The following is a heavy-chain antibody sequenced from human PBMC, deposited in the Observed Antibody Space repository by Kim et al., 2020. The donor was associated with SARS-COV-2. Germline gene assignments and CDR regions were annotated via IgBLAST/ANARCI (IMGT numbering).Heavy chain of an antibody. CDR1: GFNMGPYW. CDR3: ARETLARETPDF. CDR2: INTDGSTT. V-gene: IGHV3-74*01. Sequence: GGSLRLSCAASGFNMGPYWMHWVRQAPEKGLVWVSHINTDGSTTNYADSVSGRFAISRDNARNTVYLHMNSLTTEDTAVYFCARETLARETPDFWGQGTLVTVSS. J-gene: IGHJ4*02.